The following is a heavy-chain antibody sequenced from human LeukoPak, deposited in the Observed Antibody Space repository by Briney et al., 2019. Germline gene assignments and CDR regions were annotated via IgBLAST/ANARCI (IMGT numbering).Heavy chain of an antibody. Sequence: GESLKISCKGSGYSFTSYWIAWVRQMPGKGLEWMGIIYPGDSDTRYSLSFQGQVTISADKSISTAYLQWSSLKASDTAMYYCARHADPDGYNVAGGDYWGQGTLVTVSS. CDR1: GYSFTSYW. J-gene: IGHJ4*02. CDR3: ARHADPDGYNVAGGDY. V-gene: IGHV5-51*01. D-gene: IGHD5-24*01. CDR2: IYPGDSDT.